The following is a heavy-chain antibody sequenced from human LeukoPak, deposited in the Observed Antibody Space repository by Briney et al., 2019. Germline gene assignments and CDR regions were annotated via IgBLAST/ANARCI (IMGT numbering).Heavy chain of an antibody. J-gene: IGHJ4*02. CDR1: GFTVSSNY. CDR2: IYSGGST. CDR3: ARERNYYDSSGPPDY. Sequence: PGRSLRLSCAASGFTVSSNYMSWVRQAPGKGLEWVSVIYSGGSTYYADSVKGRFTISRDNSKNTLYLQMNSLRAEDTAVYYCARERNYYDSSGPPDYWGQGTLVTVSS. D-gene: IGHD3-22*01. V-gene: IGHV3-66*02.